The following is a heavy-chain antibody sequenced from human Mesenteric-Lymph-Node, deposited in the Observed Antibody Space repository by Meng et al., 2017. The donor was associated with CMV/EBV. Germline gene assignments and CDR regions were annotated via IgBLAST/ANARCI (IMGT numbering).Heavy chain of an antibody. J-gene: IGHJ4*02. CDR3: ARAGLPNYDILTGFYPFDS. D-gene: IGHD3-9*01. Sequence: SVKVSCKASGYTFTGYYMHWVRQAPAQGLEWMGGVIPILGTPAYAQKFQDRLSITADESTTTAYMELSSLRSEDTAVYFCARAGLPNYDILTGFYPFDSWGQGTMVTVSS. CDR1: GYTFTGYY. V-gene: IGHV1-69*13. CDR2: VIPILGTP.